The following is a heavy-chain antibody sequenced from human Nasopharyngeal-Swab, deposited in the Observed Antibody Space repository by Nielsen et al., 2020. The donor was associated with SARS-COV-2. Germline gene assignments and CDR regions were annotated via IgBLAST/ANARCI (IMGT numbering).Heavy chain of an antibody. CDR2: IIPIFGIA. CDR3: ASQGGGDYYDSRRYYNYVMDV. CDR1: GGTFSSYA. J-gene: IGHJ6*02. Sequence: SVKVSCKASGGTFSSYAISWVRQAPGQGLEWMGRIIPIFGIANYAQKLQGRVTITADKSTSTAYSELSSLRSEDTAVYYCASQGGGDYYDSRRYYNYVMDVWGQGTTVTVSS. D-gene: IGHD3-22*01. V-gene: IGHV1-69*04.